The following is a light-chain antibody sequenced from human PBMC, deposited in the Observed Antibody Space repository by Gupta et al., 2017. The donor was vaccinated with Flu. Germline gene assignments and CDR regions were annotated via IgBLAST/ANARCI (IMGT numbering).Light chain of an antibody. CDR2: SAS. Sequence: LIWYQQKPGKAPKLLIYSASSLQIGVPSRFIGSGSGTDFTLTISSLQPDDFATYYCQQSYSSPHTFGQGTKLEMK. CDR3: QQSYSSPHT. J-gene: IGKJ2*01. V-gene: IGKV1-39*01.